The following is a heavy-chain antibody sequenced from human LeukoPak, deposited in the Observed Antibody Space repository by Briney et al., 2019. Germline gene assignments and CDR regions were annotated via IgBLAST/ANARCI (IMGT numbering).Heavy chain of an antibody. CDR2: IKSKTDGGTT. D-gene: IGHD2-2*01. Sequence: GGSLRLSCAASGFTFSNAWMSWVRQAPGKGLEWVGRIKSKTDGGTTDYAAPVKGRFTISRDDSKNTLYLQTNSLKTEDTAVYYCTTDHGAPYCSSTSCPGYFDYWGQGTLVTVSS. V-gene: IGHV3-15*01. CDR1: GFTFSNAW. J-gene: IGHJ4*02. CDR3: TTDHGAPYCSSTSCPGYFDY.